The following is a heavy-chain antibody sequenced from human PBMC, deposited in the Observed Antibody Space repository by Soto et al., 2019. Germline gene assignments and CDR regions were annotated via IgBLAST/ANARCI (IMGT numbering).Heavy chain of an antibody. D-gene: IGHD3-22*01. Sequence: TLSVPCTVSGDSINSGYFYWSWIRQNPGKGLEWVGYIYYSGRAYYNPSLRSRLTISLDKSKNQFSLKLSSVTAADTAVYYCATNKGAYYFDISDWGQGTLVTVSS. CDR1: GDSINSGYFY. V-gene: IGHV4-31*03. CDR2: IYYSGRA. J-gene: IGHJ4*02. CDR3: ATNKGAYYFDISD.